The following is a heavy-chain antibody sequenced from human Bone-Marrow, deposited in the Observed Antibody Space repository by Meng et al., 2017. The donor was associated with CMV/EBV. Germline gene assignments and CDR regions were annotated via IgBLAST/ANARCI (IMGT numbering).Heavy chain of an antibody. V-gene: IGHV1-2*02. CDR1: GYTFIGYY. CDR3: ARGSETAVGPPAPEIN. J-gene: IGHJ4*02. CDR2: INPNAGST. D-gene: IGHD2-2*01. Sequence: ASVKVSCKTSGYTFIGYYMHWVRQAPGQGLEWMAWINPNAGSTNYARKFKGRVTVTRDTSISTVYMERSRLRSDDTAMYYCARGSETAVGPPAPEINWGPGSLVTVSS.